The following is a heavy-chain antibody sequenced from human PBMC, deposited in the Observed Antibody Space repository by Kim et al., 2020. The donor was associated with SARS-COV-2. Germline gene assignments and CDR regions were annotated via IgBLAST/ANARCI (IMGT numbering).Heavy chain of an antibody. CDR1: GGSISSGGYY. CDR3: ARATFYAFWSGNAFDI. V-gene: IGHV4-31*03. CDR2: IYYSGST. Sequence: SETLSPTCTVSGGSISSGGYYWSWIRQHPGKGLEWIGYIYYSGSTYYNPSLKSRVTISVDTSKNQFSLKLSSVTAADTAVYYCARATFYAFWSGNAFDIWGQGTMVTVSS. J-gene: IGHJ3*02. D-gene: IGHD3-3*01.